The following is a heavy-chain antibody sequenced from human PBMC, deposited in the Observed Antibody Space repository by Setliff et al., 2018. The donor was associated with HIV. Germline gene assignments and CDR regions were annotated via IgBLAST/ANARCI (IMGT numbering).Heavy chain of an antibody. D-gene: IGHD3-22*01. J-gene: IGHJ3*02. CDR3: AREGGYYYDSSGYSPHDAFDI. V-gene: IGHV4-31*02. CDR1: GGSISSGGYY. Sequence: SETLSLTCTVSGGSISSGGYYWSWIRQHPGKGLEWIGYIYYSGSTYYNPSLKGRVTISVDTSKNQLSLKLSSVTAADTAVYYCAREGGYYYDSSGYSPHDAFDIWGQGTMVTVSS. CDR2: IYYSGST.